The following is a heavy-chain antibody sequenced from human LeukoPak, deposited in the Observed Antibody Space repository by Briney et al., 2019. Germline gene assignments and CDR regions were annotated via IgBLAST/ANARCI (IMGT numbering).Heavy chain of an antibody. V-gene: IGHV4-38-2*02. J-gene: IGHJ5*02. Sequence: PSETLSLTCTVSGYSISSGYYWGWIRQPAGKGLEWIGRIYTSGSTNYNPSLKSRVTMSVDTSKNQFSLKLSSVTAADTAVYYCAKDPRWFDLWFDPWGRGTLVTVSS. CDR1: GYSISSGYY. CDR2: IYTSGST. CDR3: AKDPRWFDLWFDP. D-gene: IGHD3-10*01.